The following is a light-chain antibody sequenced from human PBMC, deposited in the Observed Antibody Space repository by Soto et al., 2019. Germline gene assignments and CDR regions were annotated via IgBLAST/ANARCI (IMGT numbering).Light chain of an antibody. Sequence: EVVMTQSPATLSVSPGERATLSCRASQSISSNLAWYQQKPGQAPRRLIYGASTRATGIPARFSGSVSGTVFTLTISSLQPEDFAVYYCQQYNYWPPWTFGQGTKVEIK. CDR1: QSISSN. V-gene: IGKV3-15*01. J-gene: IGKJ1*01. CDR3: QQYNYWPPWT. CDR2: GAS.